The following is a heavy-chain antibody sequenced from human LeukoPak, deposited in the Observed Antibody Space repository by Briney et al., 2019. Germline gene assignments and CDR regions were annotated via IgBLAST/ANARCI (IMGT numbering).Heavy chain of an antibody. CDR3: ARAASYDSSGYPGHY. Sequence: ASVKVSCKASGYTFTSYDINWVRQATGQGLEWMGWMNPNSGNTGYAQKFQGRVTMTRNTSISTAYMELSRLRSDDTAVYYCARAASYDSSGYPGHYWGQGTLVTVSS. V-gene: IGHV1-8*01. CDR1: GYTFTSYD. J-gene: IGHJ4*02. CDR2: MNPNSGNT. D-gene: IGHD3-22*01.